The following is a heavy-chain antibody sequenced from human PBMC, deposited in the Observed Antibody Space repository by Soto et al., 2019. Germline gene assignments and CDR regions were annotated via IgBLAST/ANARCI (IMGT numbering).Heavy chain of an antibody. V-gene: IGHV3-30*18. CDR2: ISYDGSNK. CDR3: AKDHGGADY. D-gene: IGHD3-16*01. J-gene: IGHJ4*02. CDR1: GFTFSSYG. Sequence: SLRLSCAASGFTFSSYGMHWVRQAPGKGLEWVAVISYDGSNKYYADSVKGRFTISRDNSKNTLYLQMNSLRAEDTAVYYCAKDHGGADYWGQGTLVTVSS.